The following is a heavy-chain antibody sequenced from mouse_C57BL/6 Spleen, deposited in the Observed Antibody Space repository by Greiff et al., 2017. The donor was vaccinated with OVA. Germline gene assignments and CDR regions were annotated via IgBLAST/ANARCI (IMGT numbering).Heavy chain of an antibody. Sequence: EVKLMESGAELVRPGASVKLSCTASGFNIKDDYMHWVKQRPEQGLEWIGWIDPENGDTEYASKFQGKATITADTSSNTAYLQLSSLTSEDTAVYYCTTLITTVVARDYWGQGTTLTVSS. V-gene: IGHV14-4*01. CDR3: TTLITTVVARDY. CDR2: IDPENGDT. CDR1: GFNIKDDY. D-gene: IGHD1-1*01. J-gene: IGHJ2*01.